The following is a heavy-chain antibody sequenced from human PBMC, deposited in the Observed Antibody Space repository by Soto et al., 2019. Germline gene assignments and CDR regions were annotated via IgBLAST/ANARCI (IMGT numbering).Heavy chain of an antibody. CDR1: GFTFNLYP. CDR2: IYIAGNT. V-gene: IGHV3-53*01. Sequence: GGSLRLSCAASGFTFNLYPMSWVRQAPGKGLEWVSVIYIAGNTYYADSMKGRFTISRDNSKNTVFLQMNSLRADDTAVYYCARDEGRNAFDIWGQGTMVTVSS. CDR3: ARDEGRNAFDI. J-gene: IGHJ3*02.